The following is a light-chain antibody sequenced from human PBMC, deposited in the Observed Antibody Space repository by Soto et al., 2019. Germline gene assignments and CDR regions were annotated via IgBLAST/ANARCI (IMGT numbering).Light chain of an antibody. CDR2: GAS. Sequence: DIQMTQSPSSLFASVGDRVTVTCRASQTIHNFLNWYHQKPGKAPKLLIYGASSLQSGVTSRFSGGGSGTTFTLTITSVQPEAFGIYDCQQSHSSPRTFAQGTTV. CDR1: QTIHNF. CDR3: QQSHSSPRT. V-gene: IGKV1-39*01. J-gene: IGKJ1*01.